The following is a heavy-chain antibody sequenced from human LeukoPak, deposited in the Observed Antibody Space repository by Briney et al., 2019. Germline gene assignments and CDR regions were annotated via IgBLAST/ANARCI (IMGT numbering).Heavy chain of an antibody. CDR1: GYSISSGSY. CDR3: ARGRGIAAAGQNNWFDP. Sequence: NPSETLSLTCTVSGYSISSGSYWGWIRQPPGKGLEWIASIYHSGSTYYNPSLKSRVTISVDTSKNQFSLKLSSVTAADTAVYYCARGRGIAAAGQNNWFDPWGQGTLVTVSS. J-gene: IGHJ5*02. CDR2: IYHSGST. D-gene: IGHD6-13*01. V-gene: IGHV4-38-2*02.